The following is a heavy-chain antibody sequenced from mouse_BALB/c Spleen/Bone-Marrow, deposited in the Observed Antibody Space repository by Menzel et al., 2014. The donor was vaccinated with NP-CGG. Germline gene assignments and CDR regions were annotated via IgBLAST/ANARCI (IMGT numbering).Heavy chain of an antibody. CDR1: GFDFSRFW. Sequence: EVQLVESGDGLVQPGGSLKLSCAASGFDFSRFWMSWVRQAPGKGLEWIGEINPDSSTINYTPSLKDKFIISRDNAKNTLYLQMRKVRSEDTALYYCARLNYYGNLFVWGAGITVTVSS. CDR3: ARLNYYGNLFV. V-gene: IGHV4-1*02. D-gene: IGHD1-1*01. CDR2: INPDSSTI. J-gene: IGHJ1*01.